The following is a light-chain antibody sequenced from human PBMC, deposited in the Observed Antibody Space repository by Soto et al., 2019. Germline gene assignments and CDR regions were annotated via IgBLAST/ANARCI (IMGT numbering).Light chain of an antibody. CDR2: WAS. CDR3: QQYYSSPRT. J-gene: IGKJ2*01. V-gene: IGKV4-1*01. Sequence: DIVMTQSPDSLGVSLGERATINCKSSQSVLYSSTNKNYLAWYQQKAGQPPKLLIYWASTRESGVPDRISGSGSGTDFTLTISSLQAEDVAVYYCQQYYSSPRTFGQGTKLEIK. CDR1: QSVLYSSTNKNY.